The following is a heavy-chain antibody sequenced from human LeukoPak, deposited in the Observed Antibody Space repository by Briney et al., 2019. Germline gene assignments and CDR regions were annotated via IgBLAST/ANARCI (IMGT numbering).Heavy chain of an antibody. D-gene: IGHD3-22*01. Sequence: SETLSLTCTVSGGSISSYYWSWIRQPPGKGLEWIGYIYYSGSTNYNPSLKSRVTISVDTSKNQFSLKLSSVTAADTAVYYCARFSQSSYYYDSSGYYDYWGQGTLVTVSS. CDR2: IYYSGST. J-gene: IGHJ4*02. CDR1: GGSISSYY. V-gene: IGHV4-59*08. CDR3: ARFSQSSYYYDSSGYYDY.